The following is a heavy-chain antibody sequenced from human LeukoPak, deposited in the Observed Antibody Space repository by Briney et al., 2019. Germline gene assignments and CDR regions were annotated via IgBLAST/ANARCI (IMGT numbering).Heavy chain of an antibody. Sequence: GGSLRLSCAASGFTFSSYWMSWVRQAPGKGLEWGANIKQDGSEKYYVDSVKGRFTISRDNAKNSLYLQMNSLRAEDTAVYYCARSAGSESTEYYYDSSGYYQYYFDYWGQGTLVTVSS. V-gene: IGHV3-7*01. CDR3: ARSAGSESTEYYYDSSGYYQYYFDY. CDR2: IKQDGSEK. CDR1: GFTFSSYW. J-gene: IGHJ4*02. D-gene: IGHD3-22*01.